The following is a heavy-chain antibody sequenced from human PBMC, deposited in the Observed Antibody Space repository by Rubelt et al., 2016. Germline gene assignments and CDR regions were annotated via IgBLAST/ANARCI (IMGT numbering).Heavy chain of an antibody. Sequence: QVQLVQSGSELKKPGASVKVSCKASGYTLTSYGISWVRQAPGQGLEWMGWISAYNGNTIYEETLKGRGTRTTDTSTSTAYMELRSLRSDDTAVYYCARVGVGATDYWGQGTLVTVSS. CDR3: ARVGVGATDY. D-gene: IGHD1-26*01. V-gene: IGHV1-18*01. J-gene: IGHJ4*02. CDR2: ISAYNGNT. CDR1: GYTLTSYG.